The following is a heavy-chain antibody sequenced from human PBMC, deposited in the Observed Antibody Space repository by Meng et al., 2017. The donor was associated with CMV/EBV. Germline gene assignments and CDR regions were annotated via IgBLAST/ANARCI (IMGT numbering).Heavy chain of an antibody. J-gene: IGHJ4*02. V-gene: IGHV4-4*07. CDR1: GGLFSGFF. CDR2: IYSTGGT. Sequence: VHLQASGPGLVNPSETRSLTGLGSGGLFSGFFWTWIRQPAGKGLEWIGRIYSTGGTNYNPSFESRVTISLDGSNNQFSLKLNSVTAADTAIYYCARERGDDSGYNFDSWGQGTLVTVSS. CDR3: ARERGDDSGYNFDS. D-gene: IGHD3-22*01.